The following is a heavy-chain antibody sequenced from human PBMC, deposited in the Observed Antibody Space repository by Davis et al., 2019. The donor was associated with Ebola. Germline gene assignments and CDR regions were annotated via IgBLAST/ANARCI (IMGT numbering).Heavy chain of an antibody. V-gene: IGHV4-39*07. J-gene: IGHJ4*02. CDR3: ARGRRYSGSQRFWY. Sequence: SETLSLTCTVSGGSISSGGYYRSWIRQPPGKGLEWIGEINHSGSTNYNPSLKSRVTISVDTSKNQFSLKLSSVTAADTAVYYCARGRRYSGSQRFWYWGQGTLVTVSS. CDR1: GGSISSGGYY. CDR2: INHSGST. D-gene: IGHD1-26*01.